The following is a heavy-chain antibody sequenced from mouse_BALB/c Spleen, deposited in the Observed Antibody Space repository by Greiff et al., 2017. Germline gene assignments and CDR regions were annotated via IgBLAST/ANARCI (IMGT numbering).Heavy chain of an antibody. J-gene: IGHJ4*01. CDR3: ARGTYYYGSSYYAMDY. CDR1: GFTFSSYG. CDR2: ISSGGSYT. D-gene: IGHD1-1*01. V-gene: IGHV5-6*01. Sequence: EVQLQQSGGDLVKPGGSLKLSCAASGFTFSSYGMSWVRQTPDKRLEWVATISSGGSYTYYPDSVKGRFTISRDNAKNTLYLQMSSLKSEDTAMYYCARGTYYYGSSYYAMDYWGQGTSVTVSS.